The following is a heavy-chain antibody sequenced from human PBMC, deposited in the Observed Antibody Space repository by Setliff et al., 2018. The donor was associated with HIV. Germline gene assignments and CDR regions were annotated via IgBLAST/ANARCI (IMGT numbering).Heavy chain of an antibody. J-gene: IGHJ6*03. V-gene: IGHV4-61*09. CDR3: ARILRYFDFANYFYYMDV. CDR1: GYSISSGSYY. D-gene: IGHD3-9*01. Sequence: SETLSLTCTVSGYSISSGSYYWSWIRQPAGKGLEWIGHIHTSGSTNYNPSLKSRVTISVDTSKKQFSLKLSSVTAADTAVYYCARILRYFDFANYFYYMDVWGKGTTVTVSS. CDR2: IHTSGST.